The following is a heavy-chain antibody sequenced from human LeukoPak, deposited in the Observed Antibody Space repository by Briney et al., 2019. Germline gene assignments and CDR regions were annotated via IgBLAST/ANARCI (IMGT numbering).Heavy chain of an antibody. CDR1: GYTFTGYY. Sequence: ASVKVSCKASGYTFTGYYMHWVRQAPGQGLEWMGWINPNSGGTNYAQKFQGRVTMTRDTSISTAYMELSRLRSDDTAVYYCARAGVLEWLSDTDYWGQGTLVTVSS. V-gene: IGHV1-2*02. J-gene: IGHJ4*02. CDR3: ARAGVLEWLSDTDY. CDR2: INPNSGGT. D-gene: IGHD3-3*01.